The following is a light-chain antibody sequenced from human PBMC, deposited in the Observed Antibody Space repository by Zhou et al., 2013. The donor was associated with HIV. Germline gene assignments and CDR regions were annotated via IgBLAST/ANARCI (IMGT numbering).Light chain of an antibody. J-gene: IGKJ4*01. Sequence: DIVMTQSPLSLPVTPGEPASISCRSSQSLLHSDGYTYLDWYLQKPGQSPQLLMSLASNRASGVPDRFSGSGSGTDFSLKISSVEAEDVGIYYCQQGLQIPPTFGGGTKVEIK. CDR2: LAS. CDR3: QQGLQIPPT. CDR1: QSLLHSDGYTY. V-gene: IGKV2-28*01.